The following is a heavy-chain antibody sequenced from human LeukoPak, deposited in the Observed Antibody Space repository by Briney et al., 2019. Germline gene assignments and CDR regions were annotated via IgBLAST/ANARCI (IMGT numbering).Heavy chain of an antibody. Sequence: PSETLSLTCTVSGGSISSYYWSWIRQPPGKGLEWIGYIYYSGSTNYNPSLKSRVTISVDTSKNQFSLKLSSVTAADTAVYYCARSGSYDSRGYYYSYYYYGMDVWGQGTTVTLSS. V-gene: IGHV4-59*01. CDR1: GGSISSYY. CDR2: IYYSGST. D-gene: IGHD3-22*01. CDR3: ARSGSYDSRGYYYSYYYYGMDV. J-gene: IGHJ6*02.